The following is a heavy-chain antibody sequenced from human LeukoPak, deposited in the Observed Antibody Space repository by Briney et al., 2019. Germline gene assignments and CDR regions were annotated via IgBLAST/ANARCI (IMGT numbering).Heavy chain of an antibody. CDR3: ARAYSGYDQSFDY. CDR2: INPNSGGT. V-gene: IGHV1-2*04. Sequence: ASVKVSCKASGYTFTGYYMHWVRQAPGQGLEWMGWINPNSGGTNYAQKFQGWVTMTRDTSISTAYMELSRLRSDDTAVYYCARAYSGYDQSFDYWGQGTLVTVSS. J-gene: IGHJ4*02. CDR1: GYTFTGYY. D-gene: IGHD5-12*01.